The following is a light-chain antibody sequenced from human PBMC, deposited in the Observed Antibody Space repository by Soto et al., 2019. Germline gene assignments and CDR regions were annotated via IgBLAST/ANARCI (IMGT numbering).Light chain of an antibody. Sequence: EIVMTQTPATLSVSPGERATLCCRASQSVSSNLAWYQQKPGQAPRLLIYGASTRATGIPARFSGSGSGTEFTLTISSLQSEDFAVYYCQQRSNWPITFGQGTRLEIK. V-gene: IGKV3-15*01. CDR1: QSVSSN. J-gene: IGKJ5*01. CDR3: QQRSNWPIT. CDR2: GAS.